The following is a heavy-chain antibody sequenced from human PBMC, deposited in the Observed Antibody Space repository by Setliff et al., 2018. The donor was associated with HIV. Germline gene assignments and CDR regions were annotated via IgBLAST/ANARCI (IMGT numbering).Heavy chain of an antibody. CDR2: MYHTGST. CDR3: ARGRMATVLIRNWIDP. V-gene: IGHV4-38-2*01. J-gene: IGHJ5*02. Sequence: SETLSLTCAVSGYSISSGCYWGWIRQPPGKGLEWIGRMYHTGSTYYSPSLNSRFTISVDTSKNQFSLKLSSVTAADTAMYYCARGRMATVLIRNWIDPWGQGSLVTVSS. D-gene: IGHD4-4*01. CDR1: GYSISSGCY.